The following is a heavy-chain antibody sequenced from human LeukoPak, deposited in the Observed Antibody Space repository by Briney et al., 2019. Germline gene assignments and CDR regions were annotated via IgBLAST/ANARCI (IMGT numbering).Heavy chain of an antibody. CDR3: VTETTEGAKDY. J-gene: IGHJ4*02. CDR2: ISSSSHYT. CDR1: GFTFSDRY. V-gene: IGHV3-11*05. D-gene: IGHD1-14*01. Sequence: PGGSLRLSCAASGFTFSDRYMGWVRQAPGKGLAWVSYISSSSHYTNYEASVRGRFIISRDNARDSVYLQMNSLRVEDTAIYYCVTETTEGAKDYWGQGTLVTVFS.